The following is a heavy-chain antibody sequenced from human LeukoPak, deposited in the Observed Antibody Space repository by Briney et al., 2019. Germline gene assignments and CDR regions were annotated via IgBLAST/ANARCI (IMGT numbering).Heavy chain of an antibody. J-gene: IGHJ4*02. D-gene: IGHD2-21*02. CDR1: GFTFSAYA. CDR3: AKGGHDFNPFYW. CDR2: IKVGGDDP. V-gene: IGHV3-23*01. Sequence: GGSLRLSCAAPGFTFSAYAMGWVRQAPGKGLEWVSSIKVGGDDPFYADSVKGRFTISRDNSKNTLFLQLDSLRAEDSAVYYCAKGGHDFNPFYWWGQGTLVTVSS.